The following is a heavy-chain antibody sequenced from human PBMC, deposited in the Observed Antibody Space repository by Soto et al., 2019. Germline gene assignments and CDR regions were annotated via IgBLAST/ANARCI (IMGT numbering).Heavy chain of an antibody. CDR3: VRDPPGAN. J-gene: IGHJ4*02. D-gene: IGHD4-17*01. CDR2: IKQDGSEK. Sequence: LRLSCAASGFSISNYWMTWVRQAPGKGLEWVANIKQDGSEKNYVDSVKGRFTISRDNAKNSVYLQMNSLRAEDTAMYYCVRDPPGANWGQGTLVTVSS. CDR1: GFSISNYW. V-gene: IGHV3-7*04.